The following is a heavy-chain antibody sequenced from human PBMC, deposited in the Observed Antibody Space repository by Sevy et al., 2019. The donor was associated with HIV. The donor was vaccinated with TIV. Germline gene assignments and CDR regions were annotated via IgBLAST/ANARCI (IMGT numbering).Heavy chain of an antibody. V-gene: IGHV3-7*01. Sequence: GGSLRLSCAASGFTFSDYWMSWVRLAPGKGLEWVANIKQDGSQKYFVDSVKGRFTISRDNAKNSLYLQMDNLRAEDTAVYYCARKVGDVWGQGTMVTVSS. CDR2: IKQDGSQK. CDR1: GFTFSDYW. D-gene: IGHD1-26*01. CDR3: ARKVGDV. J-gene: IGHJ3*01.